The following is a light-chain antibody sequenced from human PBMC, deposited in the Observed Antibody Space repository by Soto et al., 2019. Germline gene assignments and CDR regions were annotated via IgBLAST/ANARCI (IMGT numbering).Light chain of an antibody. CDR2: DAS. CDR3: QQYNSYPCT. CDR1: QSISSW. Sequence: DLQMTQSPSTLSASVGDRVTITCRASQSISSWLAWYQQKPGKAAKLLIYDASSLESGVPSRFSGSGSGTEFTLSISSLQPDDFATYYCQQYNSYPCTFGQGTKVEIK. J-gene: IGKJ1*01. V-gene: IGKV1-5*01.